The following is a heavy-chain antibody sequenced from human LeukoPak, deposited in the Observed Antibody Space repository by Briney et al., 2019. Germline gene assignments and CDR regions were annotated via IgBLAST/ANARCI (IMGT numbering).Heavy chain of an antibody. D-gene: IGHD2-15*01. J-gene: IGHJ4*02. V-gene: IGHV4-34*01. CDR1: GGSFRGYY. CDR2: INHSGST. Sequence: SETLSLTCAVYGGSFRGYYWSWIRQTPGKGLEWIGEINHSGSTNYSPSLKSRVTISVDTSKNQFSLKLSSVTAADTAVYYCARVGDCSGGGCYRNYFDYWGQGTLVTVSS. CDR3: ARVGDCSGGGCYRNYFDY.